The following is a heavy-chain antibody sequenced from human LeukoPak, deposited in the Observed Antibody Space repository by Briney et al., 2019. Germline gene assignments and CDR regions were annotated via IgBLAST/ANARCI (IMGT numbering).Heavy chain of an antibody. CDR1: GYTFTSYG. CDR3: ARGWELLHGAFDI. D-gene: IGHD1-26*01. J-gene: IGHJ3*02. CDR2: ISAYNGNT. V-gene: IGHV1-18*01. Sequence: GASVNVSCKASGYTFTSYGISWVRQAPGQGLEWMGWISAYNGNTNYAQKLQGRVTITTDESTSTAYMELSSLRSEDTAVYYCARGWELLHGAFDIWGQGTMVTVSS.